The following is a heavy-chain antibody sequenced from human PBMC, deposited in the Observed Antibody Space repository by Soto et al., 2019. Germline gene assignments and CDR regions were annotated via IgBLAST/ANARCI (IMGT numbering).Heavy chain of an antibody. CDR2: VSWNSGSI. Sequence: GGSLRLSCAASGFIFDNHAMNWVRQAAGKGLEWVAGVSWNSGSIDYADSVKGRFTISRDNAKNSLYLQMHSLRVEDTAVYYCVKDMTPGGADVWGQGTTVTV. J-gene: IGHJ6*02. CDR1: GFIFDNHA. CDR3: VKDMTPGGADV. V-gene: IGHV3-9*01. D-gene: IGHD4-17*01.